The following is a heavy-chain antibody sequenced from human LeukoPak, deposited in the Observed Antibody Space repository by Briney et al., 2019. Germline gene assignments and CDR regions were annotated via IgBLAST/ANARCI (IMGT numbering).Heavy chain of an antibody. Sequence: SGGSLRLSCAASGFTFSSYNINWVRQAPGKGLEWVSSISSSSSYIYYADSVKGRFTISRDNAKNSVYLQMKSLRAEDTAVYYCARFEFGAFDIWGQGTMVTVSS. CDR2: ISSSSSYI. CDR3: ARFEFGAFDI. V-gene: IGHV3-21*01. D-gene: IGHD3-10*01. CDR1: GFTFSSYN. J-gene: IGHJ3*02.